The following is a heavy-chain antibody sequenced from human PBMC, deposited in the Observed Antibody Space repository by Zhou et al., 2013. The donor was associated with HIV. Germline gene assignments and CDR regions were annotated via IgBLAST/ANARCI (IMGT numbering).Heavy chain of an antibody. D-gene: IGHD5-12*01. J-gene: IGHJ4*02. CDR3: ARVRDGYNSGEYYFDY. Sequence: QVQLVQSGAEVRKPGSSVKVSCKASGDTFSSFSFSWVRQAPGQGLEWMGRIIPILNLTNNAQKFQGRLSITADKSTSTVYMDLSSLRSDDTAVYYCARVRDGYNSGEYYFDYWGQGTLVTVSS. CDR1: GDTFSSFS. CDR2: IIPILNLT. V-gene: IGHV1-69*04.